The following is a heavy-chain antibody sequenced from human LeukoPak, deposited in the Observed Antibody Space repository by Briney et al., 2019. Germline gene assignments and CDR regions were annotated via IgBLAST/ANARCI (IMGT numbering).Heavy chain of an antibody. J-gene: IGHJ3*02. CDR2: IYYSGST. D-gene: IGHD2-15*01. Sequence: SETLSLTCSVSGGSISSSNYYWGWIRQPPGKGLEWIGSIYYSGSTYYNPSLKSRVTISVDTSKNQFSLKLSSVTAADTAVYYCAKGYCSGGSCYWSYDAFDIWGQGTMVTVSS. CDR3: AKGYCSGGSCYWSYDAFDI. CDR1: GGSISSSNYY. V-gene: IGHV4-39*07.